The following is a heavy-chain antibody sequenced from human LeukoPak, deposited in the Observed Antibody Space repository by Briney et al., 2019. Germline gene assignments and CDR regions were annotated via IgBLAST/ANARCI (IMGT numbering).Heavy chain of an antibody. Sequence: ASVKVSCKASGGTFSSYGISWVRQAPGQGLEWMGWISAYNGNTNYAQKLQGRVTMTTDTSTSTAYMELRSLRSDDTAVYYCAREGAFYYYDSSGYFDDYWGQGTLVTVSS. V-gene: IGHV1-18*01. CDR2: ISAYNGNT. D-gene: IGHD3-22*01. CDR1: GGTFSSYG. CDR3: AREGAFYYYDSSGYFDDY. J-gene: IGHJ4*02.